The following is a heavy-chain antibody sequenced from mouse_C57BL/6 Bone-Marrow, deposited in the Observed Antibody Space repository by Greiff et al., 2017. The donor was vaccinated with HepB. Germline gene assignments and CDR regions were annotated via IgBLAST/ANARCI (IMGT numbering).Heavy chain of an antibody. CDR1: GFTFSDYY. D-gene: IGHD2-5*01. CDR2: ISNGGGST. Sequence: EVQLQESGGGLVQPGGSLKLSCAASGFTFSDYYMYWVRQTPEKRLEWVAYISNGGGSTYYPDTVKGRFTISRDNAKNTLYLQMSRLKSEDTAMYYCARPYSNYDYYAMDYWGQGTSVTVSS. CDR3: ARPYSNYDYYAMDY. J-gene: IGHJ4*01. V-gene: IGHV5-12*01.